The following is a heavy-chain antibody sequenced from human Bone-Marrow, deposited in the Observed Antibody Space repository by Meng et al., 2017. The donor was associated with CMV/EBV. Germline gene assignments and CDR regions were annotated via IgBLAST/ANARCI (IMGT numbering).Heavy chain of an antibody. D-gene: IGHD3-10*01. Sequence: GESLKISCAASGFTFSSYGMHWVRQAPGKGLEWVANIKADGSEKYYVDSVKGRFTVSRDNAKNSLYLQMNSLRAEGTAVYYCACNSGDCWGQGTLVAVSS. J-gene: IGHJ4*02. CDR3: ACNSGDC. CDR1: GFTFSSYG. V-gene: IGHV3-7*01. CDR2: IKADGSEK.